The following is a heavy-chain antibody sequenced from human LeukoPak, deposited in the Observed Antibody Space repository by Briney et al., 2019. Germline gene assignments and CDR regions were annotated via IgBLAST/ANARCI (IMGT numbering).Heavy chain of an antibody. CDR1: GGTFSSYA. J-gene: IGHJ4*02. V-gene: IGHV1-69*04. Sequence: GASVKVSCKASGGTFSSYAISWVRQALGQGLEWMGRIIPILGIANYAQKFQGRVTITADKSTSTAYMELSSLRSEDTAVYYCARVPDSSGSGDYWGQGTLVTVSS. CDR3: ARVPDSSGSGDY. CDR2: IIPILGIA. D-gene: IGHD3-22*01.